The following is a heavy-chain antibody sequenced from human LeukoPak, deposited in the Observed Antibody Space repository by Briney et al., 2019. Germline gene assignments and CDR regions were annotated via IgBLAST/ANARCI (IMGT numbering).Heavy chain of an antibody. CDR1: GGSISSGGYY. V-gene: IGHV4-61*08. Sequence: SETLSLTCTVSGGSISSGGYYWGWIRQPPGKGLEWIGYIYYSGSTNYNPSLKSRVTISIDTSRNQFSLRLNSMTAADTAVYYCARVLRAASWRSYDYWGQGSLVTVSS. D-gene: IGHD5-18*01. CDR2: IYYSGST. J-gene: IGHJ4*02. CDR3: ARVLRAASWRSYDY.